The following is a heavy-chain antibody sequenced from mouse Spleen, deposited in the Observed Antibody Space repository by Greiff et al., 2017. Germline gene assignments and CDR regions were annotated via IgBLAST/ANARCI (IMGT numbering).Heavy chain of an antibody. Sequence: QVQLQQPGAELVMPGASVKLSCKASGYTFTSYWMHWVKQRPGQGLEWIGEIDPSDSYTNYNQKFKGKATLTVDKSSSTAYMQLSSLTSEDSAVYYCAILWVDYWGQGTTLTVSS. CDR1: GYTFTSYW. D-gene: IGHD1-1*01. CDR2: IDPSDSYT. CDR3: AILWVDY. J-gene: IGHJ2*01. V-gene: IGHV1-69*01.